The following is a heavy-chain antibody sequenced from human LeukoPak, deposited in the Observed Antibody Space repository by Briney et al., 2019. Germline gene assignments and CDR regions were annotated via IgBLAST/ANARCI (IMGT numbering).Heavy chain of an antibody. CDR2: ISSSSNTI. D-gene: IGHD3-10*01. Sequence: PGGSLRLSCAASGFTFSSYNMNWVRQAPGKGPEWVSYISSSSNTIYYADSVKGRFTISRDNAKNSLYLQMNSLRAEDTAVYYCARGSREYRGYYYMDVWGKGTTVTVSS. CDR3: ARGSREYRGYYYMDV. J-gene: IGHJ6*03. CDR1: GFTFSSYN. V-gene: IGHV3-48*04.